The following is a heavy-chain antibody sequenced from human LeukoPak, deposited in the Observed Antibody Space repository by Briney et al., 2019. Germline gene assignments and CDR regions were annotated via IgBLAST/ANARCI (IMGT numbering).Heavy chain of an antibody. CDR3: ARASIVGATYFDY. CDR1: GGSIGSYY. Sequence: SETLSLTCTVSGGSIGSYYWSWIRQPPGKGLEWIGYIYYSGSTNYNPSLKSRVTISVDTSKNQFSLKLSSVTAADTAVYYCARASIVGATYFDYWGQGTLVTVSS. J-gene: IGHJ4*02. CDR2: IYYSGST. D-gene: IGHD1-26*01. V-gene: IGHV4-59*08.